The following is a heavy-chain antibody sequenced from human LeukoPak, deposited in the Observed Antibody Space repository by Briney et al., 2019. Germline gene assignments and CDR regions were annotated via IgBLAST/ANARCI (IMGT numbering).Heavy chain of an antibody. CDR2: ISVYNQNT. V-gene: IGHV1-18*01. D-gene: IGHD6-19*01. CDR3: ARSISGRHHYGMDV. J-gene: IGHJ6*02. CDR1: GYTFSHYD. Sequence: GASVNVSCKASGYTFSHYDINWVRQAPGQGLEGMAWISVYNQNTNYAQKVQGRVTVTTDTFTSTAYMELKSLRSDDPAVYFCARSISGRHHYGMDVWGPGTTITVS.